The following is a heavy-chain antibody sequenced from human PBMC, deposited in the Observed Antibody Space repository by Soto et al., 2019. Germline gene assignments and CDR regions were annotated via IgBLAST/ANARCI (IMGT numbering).Heavy chain of an antibody. CDR3: ARDVSDYVLDV. CDR1: GFIFSNYA. CDR2: ISNGGRHI. Sequence: QLHLVESGGGVVQPGNSLRLSCTASGFIFSNYAFRLVRQAPGKGLEWVALISNGGRHIYYADSVKGRFAISRDNSKNTLDLVMNSLRREDTAMYYCARDVSDYVLDVWGQGTTVNVSS. V-gene: IGHV3-30*09. J-gene: IGHJ6*02. D-gene: IGHD4-17*01.